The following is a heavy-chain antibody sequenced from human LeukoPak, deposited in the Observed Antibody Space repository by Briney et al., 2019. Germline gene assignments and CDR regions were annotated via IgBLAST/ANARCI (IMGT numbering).Heavy chain of an antibody. CDR3: ARPIAVAGTITGMDFDY. J-gene: IGHJ4*02. V-gene: IGHV1-2*06. CDR2: INPNSGGT. Sequence: GASVKVSCKASGYTFTGYYIHWVRQAPGQGLEWLGRINPNSGGTNYAQKFQGRVTMTSATSISTAYMELSRMRSDDTAVYYFARPIAVAGTITGMDFDYWSQGTLATVSS. D-gene: IGHD6-19*01. CDR1: GYTFTGYY.